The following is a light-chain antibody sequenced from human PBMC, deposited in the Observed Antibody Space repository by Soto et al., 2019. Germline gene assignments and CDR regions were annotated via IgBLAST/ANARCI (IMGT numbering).Light chain of an antibody. CDR2: GTS. J-gene: IGKJ1*01. Sequence: EIVLTQSPGTLSLSPGERATLSCRASQSVNSNYLAWYQQKPGQGPRLLMYGTSNRATGIPDRFSGSGSGTDFTLTSSRLEPEGFAVYYWQQYDNSPRTFGQGTKVEIK. CDR1: QSVNSNY. CDR3: QQYDNSPRT. V-gene: IGKV3-20*01.